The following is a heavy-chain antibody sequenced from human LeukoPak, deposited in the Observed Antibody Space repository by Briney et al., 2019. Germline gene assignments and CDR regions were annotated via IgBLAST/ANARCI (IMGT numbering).Heavy chain of an antibody. CDR3: ARAGIAAAGTLFDY. J-gene: IGHJ4*02. V-gene: IGHV4-59*01. CDR2: IYYSGST. CDR1: GGSISSYY. Sequence: PSETLSLTCTVSGGSISSYYWSWIRQPPGKGLEWIGYIYYSGSTNYNPSLKSRVTISVDTSKNQFSLKLSSVTAADTAVYYCARAGIAAAGTLFDYWGQGTLVTVSS. D-gene: IGHD6-13*01.